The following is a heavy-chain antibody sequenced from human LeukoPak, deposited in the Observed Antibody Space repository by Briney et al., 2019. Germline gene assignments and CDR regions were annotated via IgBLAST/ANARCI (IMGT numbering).Heavy chain of an antibody. D-gene: IGHD2-8*02. CDR2: ISSSGSTI. CDR3: ARANRAWSSFDY. V-gene: IGHV3-48*03. J-gene: IGHJ4*02. CDR1: GFTFSSYE. Sequence: GGSLRLSRAASGFTFSSYEMNRLRQAPGKGLDGVSYISSSGSTIYYADSVKGRFTISRHNVKDSLYLQMTSLRAEDTAVYYCARANRAWSSFDYWGQGTLVTVSS.